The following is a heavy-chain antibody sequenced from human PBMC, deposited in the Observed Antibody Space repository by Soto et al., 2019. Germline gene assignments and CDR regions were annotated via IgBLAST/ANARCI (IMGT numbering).Heavy chain of an antibody. D-gene: IGHD3-10*01. CDR3: ARGSYHFDY. J-gene: IGHJ4*02. CDR1: GGSINSYY. Sequence: SETLSLTCTVSGGSINSYYWSWIRQPPGKGLEWIGYLYYSGSTNYNPSLESRVAISVDMSKNQFSLKLNSVTAADTAVYYCARGSYHFDYWGQGTLVTV. V-gene: IGHV4-59*01. CDR2: LYYSGST.